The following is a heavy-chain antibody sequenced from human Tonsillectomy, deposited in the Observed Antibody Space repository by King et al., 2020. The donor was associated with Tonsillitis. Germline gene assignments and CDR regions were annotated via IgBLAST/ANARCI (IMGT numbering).Heavy chain of an antibody. CDR1: GFTFSSYS. V-gene: IGHV3-48*01. Sequence: VQLVESGGGLVQPGASLRLSYAASGFTFSSYSMNWVRQPPGKGLEWVSYISSSSSTIYYADSVRGRFTISRDNAKNSLYLQMNSLRAQDTAVYYSERGDRNSDILTGYYCSKRHTTVDYWGQGTLVTVPS. J-gene: IGHJ4*02. D-gene: IGHD3-9*01. CDR3: ERGDRNSDILTGYYCSKRHTTVDY. CDR2: ISSSSSTI.